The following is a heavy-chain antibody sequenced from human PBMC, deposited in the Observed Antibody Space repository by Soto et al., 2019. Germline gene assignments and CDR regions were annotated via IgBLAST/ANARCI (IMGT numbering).Heavy chain of an antibody. J-gene: IGHJ4*02. CDR3: ARANYFESSGPFDY. D-gene: IGHD3-22*01. V-gene: IGHV4-31*03. CDR2: IYYSGST. CDR1: GGSLSGGADY. Sequence: SETQSLTYTVSGGSLSGGADYWSWIRQHPGKGLEWIGYIYYSGSTYYNPSLESRVTLSVDTSTKQFSLKVSSVTAADTAVYYCARANYFESSGPFDYWGQGTVVTVSS.